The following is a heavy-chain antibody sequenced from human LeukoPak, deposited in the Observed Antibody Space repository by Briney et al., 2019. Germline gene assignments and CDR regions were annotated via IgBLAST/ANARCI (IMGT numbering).Heavy chain of an antibody. CDR1: GYRFTNYW. Sequence: PGESLKISCKGSGYRFTNYWIGWVRQMPGKGLEWMGIIYPGDSDTRYSPSFQGQVTISADKSISTAYLQWSSLKASDTAVYYCASSIIRGGYYYYMDVWGKGTTVTVSS. D-gene: IGHD3-10*01. CDR2: IYPGDSDT. V-gene: IGHV5-51*01. J-gene: IGHJ6*03. CDR3: ASSIIRGGYYYYMDV.